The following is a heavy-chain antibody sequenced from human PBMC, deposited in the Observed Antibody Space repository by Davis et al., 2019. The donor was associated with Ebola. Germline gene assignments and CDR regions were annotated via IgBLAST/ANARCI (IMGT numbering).Heavy chain of an antibody. V-gene: IGHV3-48*01. D-gene: IGHD3-22*01. J-gene: IGHJ4*02. Sequence: PGGSLRLSCTASGFAFSNYNMNWVRQAPGKGLEWVSSITTNGWSTYYADSVKGRFIISGDNAKNSLYLQMNSLRVDDTAVYYYARGGLSRLDHWGQGTVVTVSS. CDR2: ITTNGWST. CDR1: GFAFSNYN. CDR3: ARGGLSRLDH.